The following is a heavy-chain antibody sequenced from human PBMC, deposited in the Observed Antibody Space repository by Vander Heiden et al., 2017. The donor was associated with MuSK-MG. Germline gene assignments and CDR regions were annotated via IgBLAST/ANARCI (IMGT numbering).Heavy chain of an antibody. V-gene: IGHV3-9*01. CDR2: ISWNSGSI. J-gene: IGHJ6*03. Sequence: EVQLVESGGGLVQPGRSLRLSCAASGFTFVDYPMHCVRQAPGKGLEWVSGISWNSGSIGYADSVKGRFTISRDNAKNSLYLQMNSLRAEDTALYYCAKETTVTTFDYYYYYYMDVWGKGTTVTVSS. CDR3: AKETTVTTFDYYYYYYMDV. D-gene: IGHD4-4*01. CDR1: GFTFVDYP.